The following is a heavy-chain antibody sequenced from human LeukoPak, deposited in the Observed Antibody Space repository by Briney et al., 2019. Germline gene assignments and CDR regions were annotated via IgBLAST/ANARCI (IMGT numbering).Heavy chain of an antibody. J-gene: IGHJ4*02. CDR1: GYSISIGHY. CDR3: ARLWFGDFGGIDY. CDR2: IYHSGIT. V-gene: IGHV4-38-2*02. Sequence: PETLSLSCIDSGYSISIGHYWGWIRQPPGKELGWIQSIYHSGITYYIPSLKRGDTISVDTSKNQLSLKLSSVTATDTAVYYCARLWFGDFGGIDYWGQGIQVTVSS. D-gene: IGHD3-10*01.